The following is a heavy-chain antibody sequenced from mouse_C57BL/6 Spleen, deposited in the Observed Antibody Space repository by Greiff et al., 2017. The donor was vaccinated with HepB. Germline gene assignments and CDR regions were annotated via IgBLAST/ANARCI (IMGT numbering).Heavy chain of an antibody. CDR1: GFTFSDAW. V-gene: IGHV6-6*01. Sequence: DVQLVESGGGLVQPGGSMKLSCAASGFTFSDAWMDWVRQSPEKGLEWVAEIRNKANNHATYYAESVKGRFTISRDDSKSSVYLQMNSLRAEDTGIYYCTRHGSSLYWYFDVWGTGTTVTVSS. CDR3: TRHGSSLYWYFDV. CDR2: IRNKANNHAT. J-gene: IGHJ1*03. D-gene: IGHD1-1*01.